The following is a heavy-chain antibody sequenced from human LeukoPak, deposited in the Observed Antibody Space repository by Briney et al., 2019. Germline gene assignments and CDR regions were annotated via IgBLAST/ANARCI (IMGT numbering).Heavy chain of an antibody. CDR1: GGTFSSYA. Sequence: ASVKVSCKASGGTFSSYAISWVRQAPGQGLEWMGRIIPIFGTANYAQKFQGRVTITTDESTSTAYMELSSLRSEDTAVYYCATPRKYYGSGSYFVNFDYRGQGTLVTVSS. J-gene: IGHJ4*02. V-gene: IGHV1-69*05. CDR2: IIPIFGTA. CDR3: ATPRKYYGSGSYFVNFDY. D-gene: IGHD3-10*01.